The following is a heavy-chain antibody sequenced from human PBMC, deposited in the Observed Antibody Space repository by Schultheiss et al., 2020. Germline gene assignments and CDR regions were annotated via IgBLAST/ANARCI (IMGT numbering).Heavy chain of an antibody. CDR2: ISGSSSYI. Sequence: GGSLRLSCAASGFTFSSYVLHWVRQAPGKGLEWVSSISGSSSYIYYADSVKGRFTISRDNAKNSLYLQTSSLRAEDTAVYYCARTGVAVDCWGQGTLVTVSS. CDR3: ARTGVAVDC. J-gene: IGHJ4*02. CDR1: GFTFSSYV. V-gene: IGHV3-21*01. D-gene: IGHD3-3*01.